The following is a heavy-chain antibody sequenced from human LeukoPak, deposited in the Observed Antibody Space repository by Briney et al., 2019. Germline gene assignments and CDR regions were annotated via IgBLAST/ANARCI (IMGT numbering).Heavy chain of an antibody. Sequence: GASVKVSCKASGYTFTGYYMHWVRQAPGQGLEWMGWINPNSGGTNYAQKFQGRVTMTRDTSIGTAYMELSRLRSDDTAVYYCARSYSSLGAFDIWGQGTMVTVSS. CDR2: INPNSGGT. J-gene: IGHJ3*02. V-gene: IGHV1-2*02. CDR1: GYTFTGYY. D-gene: IGHD6-13*01. CDR3: ARSYSSLGAFDI.